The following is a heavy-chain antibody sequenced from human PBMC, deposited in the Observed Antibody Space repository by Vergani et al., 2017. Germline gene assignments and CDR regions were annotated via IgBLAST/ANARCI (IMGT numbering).Heavy chain of an antibody. V-gene: IGHV3-23*01. CDR1: GFTFSTYA. Sequence: EVQLLESGGSLKQPGGSVRLSCAASGFTFSTYAMHWVRQAPGKGLEWVSALTGGGGSTYYADSFKGRFIISRDNSRDTLYLQMNSLRPEETSTYYCVKVAWTYENFFDSWGQGTLFTVSS. CDR2: LTGGGGST. D-gene: IGHD3/OR15-3a*01. J-gene: IGHJ4*02. CDR3: VKVAWTYENFFDS.